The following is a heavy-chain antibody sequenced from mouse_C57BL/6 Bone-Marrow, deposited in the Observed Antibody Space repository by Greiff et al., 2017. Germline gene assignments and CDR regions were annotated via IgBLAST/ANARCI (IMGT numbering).Heavy chain of an antibody. V-gene: IGHV5-17*01. Sequence: EVKLEESGGGLVKPGGSLKLSCAASGFTFSDYGMHWVRQAPEKGLEWVAYISSGSSTIYYADTVKGRFTISRDNAKNTLFLQKTSLRSEDTAMYYCARAVHYYAMDYWGQGTSVTVSS. CDR1: GFTFSDYG. D-gene: IGHD3-3*01. CDR3: ARAVHYYAMDY. CDR2: ISSGSSTI. J-gene: IGHJ4*01.